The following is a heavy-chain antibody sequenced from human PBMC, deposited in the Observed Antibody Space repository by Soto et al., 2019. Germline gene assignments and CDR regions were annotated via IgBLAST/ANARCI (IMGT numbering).Heavy chain of an antibody. CDR2: TYYRSRWYS. D-gene: IGHD2-15*01. V-gene: IGHV6-1*01. J-gene: IGHJ6*02. Sequence: SPTLSLTCVCSVDTVSSNSVAWNCVGQSPSRGLEWLGRTYYRSRWYSDYAVSVRSRIDINADTSKNQVSLRLNSVTPEDTAVYYCARSEEDSDYYYYGMDVWGQGTTVTVSS. CDR1: VDTVSSNSVA. CDR3: ARSEEDSDYYYYGMDV.